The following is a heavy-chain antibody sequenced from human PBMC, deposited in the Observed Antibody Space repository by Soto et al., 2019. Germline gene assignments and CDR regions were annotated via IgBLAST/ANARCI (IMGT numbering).Heavy chain of an antibody. Sequence: QLQLQESGSGLVRPSQTLSLTCAVSGGSISSGGYSWNWIRQPPGKRLEWIGYIYHSGSTIYNPSLKSRVTISVDKSKNQFALKLTSVTAADTAVYYCARDQLEGNWFDPWGQGTLVTVSS. V-gene: IGHV4-30-2*01. CDR3: ARDQLEGNWFDP. CDR2: IYHSGST. CDR1: GGSISSGGYS. J-gene: IGHJ5*02. D-gene: IGHD1-1*01.